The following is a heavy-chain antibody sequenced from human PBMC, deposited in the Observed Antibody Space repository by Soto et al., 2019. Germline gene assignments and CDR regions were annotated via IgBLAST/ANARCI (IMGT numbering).Heavy chain of an antibody. CDR3: ARNTLYRHVGESVDDAFDI. J-gene: IGHJ3*02. Sequence: ASVKVSCKASGYTFTGYYMHWVRQAPGQGLEWMGWINPNSGGTNYAQKFQGWVTMTRDTSISTAYMELSRLRSDDTAVYYCARNTLYRHVGESVDDAFDIWGQGTMVTVSS. D-gene: IGHD3-10*01. CDR1: GYTFTGYY. CDR2: INPNSGGT. V-gene: IGHV1-2*04.